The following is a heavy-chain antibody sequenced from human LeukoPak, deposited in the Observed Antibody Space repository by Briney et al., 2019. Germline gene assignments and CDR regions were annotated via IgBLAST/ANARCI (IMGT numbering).Heavy chain of an antibody. Sequence: PSETLSLTCVVSGYSISNNYFWGWIRQSPGKGLEWIGTVSRSGTTYYNPSLKSRVIISIDTSKNQFSLKLISMTAADTAVYYCTRVVPAWEGGGSNYWGRGTLVTVSS. CDR1: GYSISNNYF. J-gene: IGHJ4*01. CDR2: VSRSGTT. V-gene: IGHV4-38-2*01. D-gene: IGHD1-26*01. CDR3: TRVVPAWEGGGSNY.